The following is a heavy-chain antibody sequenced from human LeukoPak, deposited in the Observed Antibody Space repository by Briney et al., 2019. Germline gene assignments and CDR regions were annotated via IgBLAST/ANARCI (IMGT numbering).Heavy chain of an antibody. CDR3: ASHYSRAGIDAFDI. D-gene: IGHD6-13*01. CDR2: IHPTGNT. J-gene: IGHJ3*02. Sequence: PSETLSLTCTASGGSTNNNNGSYFWSWLRQPAGKGLEWIGRIHPTGNTMYNPSLKSRVTISLDTSKNQFSLNLYSVTAADTAAYYCASHYSRAGIDAFDIWGQGTVVTVSS. V-gene: IGHV4-61*02. CDR1: GGSTNNNNGSYF.